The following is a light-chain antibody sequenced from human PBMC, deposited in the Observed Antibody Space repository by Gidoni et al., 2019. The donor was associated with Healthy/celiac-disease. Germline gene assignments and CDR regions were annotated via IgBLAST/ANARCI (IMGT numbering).Light chain of an antibody. J-gene: IGKJ3*01. CDR2: AAS. CDR1: QSISSY. CDR3: QQSYSTPFT. V-gene: IGKV1-39*01. Sequence: DIRMTQSPSSLSASVGDRVTITCRASQSISSYLNWYQQKPGKAPKLLIYAASSLQSGVPSRFSGSGFGTDFTLTISSLQPEDFATYYCQQSYSTPFTFXHXTKVDIK.